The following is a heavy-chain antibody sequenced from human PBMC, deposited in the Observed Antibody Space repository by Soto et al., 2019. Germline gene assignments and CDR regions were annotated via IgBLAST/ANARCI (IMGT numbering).Heavy chain of an antibody. Sequence: QVQLVQSGAEVKKPGSSVKVSCKSSGDVFSSHAINWVRQAPGQSLEWLGHIIPVFGTPNYARRFQGRVLITADRSTSTVYMELSSLRSADTAVYFCAPDGTNGLARNLFDHWGPGSLGTVSS. CDR2: IIPVFGTP. CDR3: APDGTNGLARNLFDH. V-gene: IGHV1-69*06. CDR1: GDVFSSHA. D-gene: IGHD2-8*01. J-gene: IGHJ4*02.